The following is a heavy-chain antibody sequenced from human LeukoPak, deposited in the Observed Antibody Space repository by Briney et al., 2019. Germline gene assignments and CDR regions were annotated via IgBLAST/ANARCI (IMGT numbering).Heavy chain of an antibody. V-gene: IGHV4-4*07. CDR2: IYTGGST. CDR1: GGSISSYY. CDR3: ARSRRSSSSDLNWFDP. D-gene: IGHD6-6*01. J-gene: IGHJ5*02. Sequence: SETLSLTCSVSGGSISSYYWTWIRQPAGKGLEWIGRIYTGGSTDYNPSLKSRVTMSVDTSKNQFSLKLSSVTAADTAVYYCARSRRSSSSDLNWFDPWGQGTLVTVSS.